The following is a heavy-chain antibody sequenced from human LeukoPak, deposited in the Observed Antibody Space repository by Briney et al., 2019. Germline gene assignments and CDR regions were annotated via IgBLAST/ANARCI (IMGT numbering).Heavy chain of an antibody. J-gene: IGHJ5*02. Sequence: GRSLRLSCTASGFTFGDYGMSWFRQAPGKGLEWVAFIRYDGSNKYYADSVKGRFTISRDNSKNTLYLQMNSLRAEDTAVYYCARVGLGVGSGRKASGFDPWGQGTLVTVSS. D-gene: IGHD3-10*01. CDR2: IRYDGSNK. V-gene: IGHV3-30*02. CDR1: GFTFGDYG. CDR3: ARVGLGVGSGRKASGFDP.